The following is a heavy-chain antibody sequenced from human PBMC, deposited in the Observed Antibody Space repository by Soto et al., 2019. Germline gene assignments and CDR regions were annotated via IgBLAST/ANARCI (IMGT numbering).Heavy chain of an antibody. V-gene: IGHV1-18*01. D-gene: IGHD3-3*01. CDR3: ARDRPGRFCDRLNYYCLGG. J-gene: IGHJ6*02. Sequence: ASVKVSCKASGYTFTSYGISWVRQAPGQGLEWMGWISAYNGNTNYAQKLQGRVTMTTDTSTSTAYMELRSLRSDDTAVYYCARDRPGRFCDRLNYYCLGGWGQGTRVTVSS. CDR2: ISAYNGNT. CDR1: GYTFTSYG.